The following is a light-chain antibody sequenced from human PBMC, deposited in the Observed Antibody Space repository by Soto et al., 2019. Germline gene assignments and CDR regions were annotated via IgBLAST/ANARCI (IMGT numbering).Light chain of an antibody. V-gene: IGKV1-33*01. J-gene: IGKJ5*01. CDR1: QDITKN. CDR2: DAS. Sequence: DLKMTQSPSSLSASVGDRVTITCQASQDITKNLNWYQQKPGKAPKLLIYDASDLEREVPSRFSGGGSGTDFTFTISSLQPEDIATYYCQQYDNLPFIFGQGTRLEI. CDR3: QQYDNLPFI.